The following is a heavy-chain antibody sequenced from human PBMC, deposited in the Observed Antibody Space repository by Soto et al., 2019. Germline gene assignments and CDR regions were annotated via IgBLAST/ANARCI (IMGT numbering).Heavy chain of an antibody. CDR3: ARHGSWTNYYYYGMDV. D-gene: IGHD1-26*01. V-gene: IGHV4-59*08. Sequence: SETLSLTCTVSGGYISSYYCSWIRQPPGKGLEWIGYIYYSGSTNYNPSLKSRVTISVDTSKNQFSLKLSSVTAADTAVYYCARHGSWTNYYYYGMDVWGQGTTVTVSS. J-gene: IGHJ6*02. CDR2: IYYSGST. CDR1: GGYISSYY.